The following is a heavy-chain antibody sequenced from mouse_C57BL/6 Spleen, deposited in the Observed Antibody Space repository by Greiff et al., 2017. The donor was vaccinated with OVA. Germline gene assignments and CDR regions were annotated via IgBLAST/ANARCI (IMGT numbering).Heavy chain of an antibody. J-gene: IGHJ3*01. V-gene: IGHV5-6*02. CDR1: GFTFSSYG. CDR3: ARHDYETAWFAY. CDR2: ISSGGSYT. D-gene: IGHD2-4*01. Sequence: DVKLVESGGDLVKPGGSLKLSCAASGFTFSSYGMSWVRQTPDKRLEWVATISSGGSYTYYPDSVKGRFTISRDNAKNTLYLQMSSLKSEDTAMDYCARHDYETAWFAYWGQGTLVTVSA.